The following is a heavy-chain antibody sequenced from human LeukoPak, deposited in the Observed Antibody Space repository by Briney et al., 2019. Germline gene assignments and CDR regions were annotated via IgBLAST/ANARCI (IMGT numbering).Heavy chain of an antibody. J-gene: IGHJ3*01. D-gene: IGHD5-12*01. CDR3: AKFVYSGYRYSFDF. CDR2: ISGSGGSA. V-gene: IGHV3-23*01. Sequence: GGSRRLSCAASGFTFSSYAMSWVRQAPGKGLEWVSGISGSGGSAFYPDSVKGRFTISRDNSEKTLYLQMISLRAEDTAVYYCAKFVYSGYRYSFDFWGQGTMVTVSS. CDR1: GFTFSSYA.